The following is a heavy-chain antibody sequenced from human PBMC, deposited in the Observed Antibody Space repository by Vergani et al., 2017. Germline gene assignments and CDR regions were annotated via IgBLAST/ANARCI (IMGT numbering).Heavy chain of an antibody. CDR3: ARERRYSNYGDYYYYYGMDV. J-gene: IGHJ6*02. D-gene: IGHD4-11*01. CDR2: ISSSSSYT. CDR1: GFTFSSYE. Sequence: EVQLVESGGGLVQPGGSLRLSCAASGFTFSSYEMNWVRQAPGKGLEWVSYISSSSSYTNYADSVKGRFTISRDNAKNSLYLQMNSLRAEDTAVYYCARERRYSNYGDYYYYYGMDVWGQGTTVTVSS. V-gene: IGHV3-48*03.